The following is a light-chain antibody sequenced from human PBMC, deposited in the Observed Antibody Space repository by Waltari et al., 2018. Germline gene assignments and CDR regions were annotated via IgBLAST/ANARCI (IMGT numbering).Light chain of an antibody. CDR3: SSYAGRNNLI. CDR1: NSDVGAYNY. J-gene: IGLJ2*01. Sequence: QSALTQPPSASGSPGQSVTISCAGTNSDVGAYNYVSWYQQHPGKAPRLMIYQVTKRSSGVPDRFSGSKSDNTASLTVSGLQTEDEADYFCSSYAGRNNLIFGGGTKLTVL. CDR2: QVT. V-gene: IGLV2-8*01.